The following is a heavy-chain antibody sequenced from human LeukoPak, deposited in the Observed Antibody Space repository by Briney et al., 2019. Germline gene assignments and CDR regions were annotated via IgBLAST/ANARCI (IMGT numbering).Heavy chain of an antibody. J-gene: IGHJ5*02. CDR1: GFTFSSYS. CDR3: TTAPRFGQYEPDH. Sequence: GGSLRLSCAASGFTFSSYSMNWVRQAPGKGLEWDSSIRSKRRHKYYAHSMKGRFTISRVTTKNSLYIQKNSLRNEDTAVIYCTTAPRFGQYEPDHWGPGTLVTVSS. CDR2: IRSKRRHK. V-gene: IGHV3-21*01. D-gene: IGHD3-10*01.